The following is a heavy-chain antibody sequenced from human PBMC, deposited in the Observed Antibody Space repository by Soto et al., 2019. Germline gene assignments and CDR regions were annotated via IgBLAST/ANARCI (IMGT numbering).Heavy chain of an antibody. D-gene: IGHD3-22*01. J-gene: IGHJ4*02. CDR1: GGTFSSYA. Sequence: SVKVSCKASGGTFSSYAISWVRQAPGQGLEWMGGIIPIFGTANYAQKFQGRVTITADESTSTAYMELSSLRSEDTAVYYCARGQYYYDSSGYYYYFDYWGQGTLVTVSS. CDR3: ARGQYYYDSSGYYYYFDY. V-gene: IGHV1-69*13. CDR2: IIPIFGTA.